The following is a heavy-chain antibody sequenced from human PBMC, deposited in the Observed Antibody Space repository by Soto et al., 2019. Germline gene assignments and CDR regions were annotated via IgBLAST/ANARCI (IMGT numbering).Heavy chain of an antibody. V-gene: IGHV3-23*01. D-gene: IGHD3-3*01. CDR2: ISDSGGST. CDR1: GFPFSSYA. Sequence: GSLRLSCAASGFPFSSYAMSWVRQAPGKGLEWVSSISDSGGSTHYADSVKGRFTISRDNSKHTLYLQMSSLRAEDTALYYCARVNFWSDYYGTGDFEYWGQGTQVTVSS. J-gene: IGHJ4*02. CDR3: ARVNFWSDYYGTGDFEY.